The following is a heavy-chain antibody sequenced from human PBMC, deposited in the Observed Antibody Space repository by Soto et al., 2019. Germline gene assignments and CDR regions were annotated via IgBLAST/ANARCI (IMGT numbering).Heavy chain of an antibody. CDR2: IFSSGST. V-gene: IGHV4-59*02. CDR3: ARDNFYGPYGMTV. Sequence: SETLSLTCSVSGGSVNAFYWSWIRQSTGKGLEWLGDIFSSGSTNYNPALKSRVTLSVDGSKSQFSLKLTSVTAADTAVYYCARDNFYGPYGMTVGGRGSTDTVSS. J-gene: IGHJ6*02. D-gene: IGHD3-10*01. CDR1: GGSVNAFY.